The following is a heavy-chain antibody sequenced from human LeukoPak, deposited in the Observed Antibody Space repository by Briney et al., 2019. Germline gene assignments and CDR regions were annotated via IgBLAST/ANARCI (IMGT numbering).Heavy chain of an antibody. V-gene: IGHV3-21*01. CDR2: ISSSSSYI. CDR1: GFTFCSYS. CDR3: ASWGGYATIH. Sequence: GGSLRLSCAASGFTFCSYSMNWVRQAPGKGLEWGSSISSSSSYIYYADSVKGRFTISRDNAKNSLYLQMNSLRAEDTAVYYCASWGGYATIHWGQGTLVTVSS. J-gene: IGHJ4*02. D-gene: IGHD5-12*01.